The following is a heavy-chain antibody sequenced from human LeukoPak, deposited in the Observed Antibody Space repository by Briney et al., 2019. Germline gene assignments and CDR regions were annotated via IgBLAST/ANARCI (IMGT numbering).Heavy chain of an antibody. J-gene: IGHJ6*03. CDR2: INHSGST. CDR1: GGSFSGYY. CDR3: AREWEWINTILWDNSYYYMDV. D-gene: IGHD3-3*01. V-gene: IGHV4-34*01. Sequence: PSETLSLTCAVYGGSFSGYYWNWIRQPPGKGLEWIGEINHSGSTNYNPSLKSRVTISVDTSKNQFSLKLSSVTAADTAVYYCAREWEWINTILWDNSYYYMDVWGKGTTVTVSS.